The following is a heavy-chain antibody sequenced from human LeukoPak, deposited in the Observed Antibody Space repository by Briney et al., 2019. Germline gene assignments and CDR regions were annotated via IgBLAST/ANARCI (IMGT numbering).Heavy chain of an antibody. D-gene: IGHD1-26*01. V-gene: IGHV1-2*06. CDR3: AQYITVGATYQHFDS. Sequence: ASVKVSCKASGYTFTGYYMHWVRQAPGQGLEWMGRINPNSGGTNYAQKFQGRVTMTRDTSISTAYMELSRLRSDDTAVYYCAQYITVGATYQHFDSWGQGTLVTVSS. CDR2: INPNSGGT. CDR1: GYTFTGYY. J-gene: IGHJ4*02.